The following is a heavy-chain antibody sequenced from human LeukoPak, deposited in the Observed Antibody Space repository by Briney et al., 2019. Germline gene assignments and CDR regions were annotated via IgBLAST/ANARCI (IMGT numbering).Heavy chain of an antibody. J-gene: IGHJ4*02. CDR3: AKGRRAGSYDY. D-gene: IGHD3-10*01. CDR2: ISGSGGNT. V-gene: IGHV3-23*01. CDR1: GFTFSRNG. Sequence: PGGSLRLSCAASGFTFSRNGMTWVRQAPGKGLEWVSAISGSGGNTYYADSVKGRFTISRDNSKNTLYLQMNSLRAEDTAVYYCAKGRRAGSYDYWGQGTLVTVSS.